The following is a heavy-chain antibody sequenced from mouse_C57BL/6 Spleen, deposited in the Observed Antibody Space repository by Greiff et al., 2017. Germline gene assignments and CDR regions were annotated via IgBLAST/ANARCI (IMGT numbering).Heavy chain of an antibody. J-gene: IGHJ4*01. CDR2: IDPANGNT. V-gene: IGHV14-3*01. D-gene: IGHD3-2*02. CDR1: GFNIKHTY. CDR3: ALDSSGYGAMDY. Sequence: EVKLQESVAELVRPGASVKLSCTASGFNIKHTYMHWVKQRPEQGLEWIGRIDPANGNTKYAPKFQGKATITADTSANTAYLQLSSLTPEDTAIYYCALDSSGYGAMDYWGQGTSGNVSS.